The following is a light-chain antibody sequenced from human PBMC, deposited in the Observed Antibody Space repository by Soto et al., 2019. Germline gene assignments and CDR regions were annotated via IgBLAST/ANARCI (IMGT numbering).Light chain of an antibody. Sequence: EIVLPQSPATLSVSTGERATLSCRASQSVSSNLAWYQQKPGQAPRLLIYGASTRATGIPARFSGSGSGTEFTLTISSLQSEDFAVYYCQQYNNWPPRTFGQGTKVDIK. CDR2: GAS. CDR1: QSVSSN. J-gene: IGKJ2*01. V-gene: IGKV3-15*01. CDR3: QQYNNWPPRT.